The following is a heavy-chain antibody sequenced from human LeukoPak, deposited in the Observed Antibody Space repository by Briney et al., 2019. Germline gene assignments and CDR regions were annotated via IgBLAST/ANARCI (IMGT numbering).Heavy chain of an antibody. CDR3: ARGDFWSGYYTGLY. D-gene: IGHD3-3*01. Sequence: GGSLRLSCAASGFTVTTNYMSWVRQAPGKGLEWVSVVYSGGSTYYADSVKGRFTISRHNSKNTLYLQMDSLRDEDTAVYYCARGDFWSGYYTGLYWGQGTLVTVSS. CDR2: VYSGGST. CDR1: GFTVTTNY. J-gene: IGHJ4*02. V-gene: IGHV3-53*04.